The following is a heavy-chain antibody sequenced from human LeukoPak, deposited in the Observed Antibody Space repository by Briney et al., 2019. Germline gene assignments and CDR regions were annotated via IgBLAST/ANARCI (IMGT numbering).Heavy chain of an antibody. CDR2: TIPIFGTA. V-gene: IGHV1-69*05. D-gene: IGHD5-18*01. Sequence: SVKVSCKASGGTFSSYAISWVRQAPGQGLEWMGGTIPIFGTANYAQKFQGRVTITTDESTSTAYMELSSLRSEDTAVYYCARSGIVGYSYGYLDYWGQGTLVTVSS. CDR3: ARSGIVGYSYGYLDY. J-gene: IGHJ4*02. CDR1: GGTFSSYA.